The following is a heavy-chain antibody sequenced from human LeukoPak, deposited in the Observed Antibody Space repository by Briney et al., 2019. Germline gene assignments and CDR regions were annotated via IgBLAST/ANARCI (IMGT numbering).Heavy chain of an antibody. J-gene: IGHJ4*02. CDR3: AKDPFGSWTYYTNYFDY. CDR1: GFTFSSYG. D-gene: IGHD3-10*01. Sequence: GGSLRLSCAASGFTFSSYGMHWVRQAPGKGLEWVAYIQYDGSNEQYADSVKGRFSISRDSSKNILYLQMNSLRAEDTAVYYCAKDPFGSWTYYTNYFDYWGQGTLVTVSS. V-gene: IGHV3-30*02. CDR2: IQYDGSNE.